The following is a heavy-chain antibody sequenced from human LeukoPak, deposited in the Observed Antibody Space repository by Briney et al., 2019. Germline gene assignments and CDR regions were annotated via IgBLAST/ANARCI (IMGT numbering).Heavy chain of an antibody. CDR1: GGTFSSYA. J-gene: IGHJ4*02. Sequence: SVKVSCKASGGTFSSYAISWVRQAPGQGLEWMGRIIPIFGTANYAQRFQGRVTITTDESTSTAYMELSSLRSEDTAVYYCARGLPVPAALDYWGQGTLVTVSS. D-gene: IGHD2-2*01. CDR2: IIPIFGTA. CDR3: ARGLPVPAALDY. V-gene: IGHV1-69*05.